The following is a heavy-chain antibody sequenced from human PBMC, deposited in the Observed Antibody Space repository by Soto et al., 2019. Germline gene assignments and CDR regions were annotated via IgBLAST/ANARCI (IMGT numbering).Heavy chain of an antibody. Sequence: QVQLVQSGAEVKKPGSSVKVSCKASGGTFSSYAISWVRQAPGQGLEWMGGIIPIFGTANYAQKFQGRVTITADESTSTAYMELSSLRSEDTAVYYCARGLKGYSGYDGPGYYYGMDVCGQGTTVTVSS. D-gene: IGHD5-12*01. CDR1: GGTFSSYA. CDR3: ARGLKGYSGYDGPGYYYGMDV. V-gene: IGHV1-69*01. CDR2: IIPIFGTA. J-gene: IGHJ6*02.